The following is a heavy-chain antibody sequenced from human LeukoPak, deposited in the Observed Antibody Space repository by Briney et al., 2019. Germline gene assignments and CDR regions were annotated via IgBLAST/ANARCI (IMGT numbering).Heavy chain of an antibody. CDR3: ARVDRLVGDGYNNYFDY. CDR1: GFTFSSYT. CDR2: ISISSSTI. Sequence: GGSLRLSCAASGFTFSSYTMNWVRQAPGKGLEWVSYISISSSTIYYADSVKGRFTISRDNAKNSLYLQMNSLRDEDTAVYYCARVDRLVGDGYNNYFDYWGQGTLVTVSS. V-gene: IGHV3-48*02. J-gene: IGHJ4*02. D-gene: IGHD5-24*01.